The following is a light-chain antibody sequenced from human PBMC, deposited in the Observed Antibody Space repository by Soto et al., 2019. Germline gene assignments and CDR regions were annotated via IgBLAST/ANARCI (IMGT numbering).Light chain of an antibody. CDR2: DVS. Sequence: QSALTQPASVSGSPGQSITISCTGTSSDVGGYNYVSWYQQYPGKAPKLMIYDVSNRPSGVSNRFSGSKSGNTASLTISGLQAVDEADYYCSSYTSSTTYVFGTGTKVTVL. J-gene: IGLJ1*01. CDR3: SSYTSSTTYV. V-gene: IGLV2-14*01. CDR1: SSDVGGYNY.